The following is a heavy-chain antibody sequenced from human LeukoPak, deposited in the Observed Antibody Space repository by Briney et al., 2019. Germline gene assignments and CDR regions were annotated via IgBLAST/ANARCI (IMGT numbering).Heavy chain of an antibody. Sequence: SGGSLRLSCAASGFTFSDYAMYWVRQAPGKGLEWVAVISYDGRNKYYADSVKGRFTISRDNSKNTLYLQMNSLRAEDTAVYYCAKTSGYYGSGSYSPYYYYYYMDVWGKGTTVTISS. CDR2: ISYDGRNK. V-gene: IGHV3-30-3*02. J-gene: IGHJ6*03. D-gene: IGHD3-10*01. CDR3: AKTSGYYGSGSYSPYYYYYYMDV. CDR1: GFTFSDYA.